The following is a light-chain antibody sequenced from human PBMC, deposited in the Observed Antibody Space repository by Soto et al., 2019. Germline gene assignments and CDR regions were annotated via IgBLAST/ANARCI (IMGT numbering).Light chain of an antibody. V-gene: IGKV3-20*01. CDR2: GVS. CDR3: QQYASSPRT. Sequence: EIVLTQSPGTLSLSPGERATLFCRASQSITTSQLAWYQQKPGQAPRVLIFGVSSRATGIPDRFSGSGSGTDFTLTISRLEPEDFASDYCQQYASSPRTFGQGTTVEIK. J-gene: IGKJ1*01. CDR1: QSITTSQ.